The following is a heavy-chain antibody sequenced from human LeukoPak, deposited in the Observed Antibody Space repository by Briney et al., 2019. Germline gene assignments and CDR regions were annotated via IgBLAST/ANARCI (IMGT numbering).Heavy chain of an antibody. J-gene: IGHJ4*02. D-gene: IGHD1-26*01. CDR1: GFTFSGSA. CDR3: SSTSAEGFAY. Sequence: GGSLKLSCAASGFTFSGSAMHWVRQASGKGLEWVGRIRSKANSYATAYAASVKGRFTISRDDSKNTAYLQMNSLKTEDTAVYYCSSTSAEGFAYWGQGTLLTVSS. CDR2: IRSKANSYAT. V-gene: IGHV3-73*01.